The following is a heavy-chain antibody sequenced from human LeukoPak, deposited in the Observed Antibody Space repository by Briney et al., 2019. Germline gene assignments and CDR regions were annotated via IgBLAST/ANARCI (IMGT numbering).Heavy chain of an antibody. CDR1: GFTFSSYA. Sequence: GGSLRLSCAASGFTFSSYAMTWVRQAPGKGLEWVSSISGSGGSTYYADSVKGRFTISRDNSKNTLYLQMNSLRAEDTAVYYCAKVGIVLMVSNYFDYWGQGTLVTVSS. V-gene: IGHV3-23*01. CDR2: ISGSGGST. J-gene: IGHJ4*02. CDR3: AKVGIVLMVSNYFDY. D-gene: IGHD2-8*01.